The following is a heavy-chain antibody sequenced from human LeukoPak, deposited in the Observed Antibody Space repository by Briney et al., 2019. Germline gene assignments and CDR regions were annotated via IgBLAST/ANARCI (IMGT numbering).Heavy chain of an antibody. D-gene: IGHD6-19*01. Sequence: SETLSLTCTVSGGSISSYYWSWIRQPAGKGLEWIGRIYTSGSTNYNPSLKSRVTMSVDTSKNQFSLKLSSVTAADTAVYYCERSMYWIAVAGTQMNDAFDIWGQGTMVTVSS. V-gene: IGHV4-4*07. CDR3: ERSMYWIAVAGTQMNDAFDI. J-gene: IGHJ3*02. CDR2: IYTSGST. CDR1: GGSISSYY.